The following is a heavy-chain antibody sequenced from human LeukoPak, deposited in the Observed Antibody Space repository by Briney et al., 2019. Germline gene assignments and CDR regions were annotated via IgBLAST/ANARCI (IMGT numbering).Heavy chain of an antibody. CDR1: GFTVSSTH. Sequence: PGGSLRLSCAASGFTVSSTHMVWVRQAPGKGLEWVSVTYTGGNSYYAGSVKGRFTISRDNAKNSLHLQMNSLRVEDTAVYYCARGSAQIAEDYFDHWGQGILVTVSS. V-gene: IGHV3-53*01. CDR2: TYTGGNS. J-gene: IGHJ4*02. CDR3: ARGSAQIAEDYFDH. D-gene: IGHD6-13*01.